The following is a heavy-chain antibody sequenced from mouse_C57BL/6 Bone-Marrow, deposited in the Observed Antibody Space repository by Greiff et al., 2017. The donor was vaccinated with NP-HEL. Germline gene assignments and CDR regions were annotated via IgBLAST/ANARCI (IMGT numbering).Heavy chain of an antibody. J-gene: IGHJ2*01. Sequence: EVKLVESGAELVKPGASVKLSCTASGFNIKDYYMHWVKQRTEKGLEWIGRIDPEDGETKYAPKFQGKATITAEKSSTTAYLQLSSLTYDDSAVDYCARNFAYWGQGTTLTVSA. CDR2: IDPEDGET. CDR1: GFNIKDYY. CDR3: ARNFAY. V-gene: IGHV14-2*01.